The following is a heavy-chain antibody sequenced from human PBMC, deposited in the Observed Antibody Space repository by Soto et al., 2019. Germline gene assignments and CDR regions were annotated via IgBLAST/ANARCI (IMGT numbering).Heavy chain of an antibody. Sequence: GGSLRPSCAASGFTFSNAWINWVRQAPGKGLEWVGRIKRKTDGGTTDFAAPVKGRFAISRDDSKNMVYLQMNSLKTEDLGIYYCAAASESYMIVVRFDYWGHGTLVTVSS. CDR1: GFTFSNAW. J-gene: IGHJ4*01. CDR3: AAASESYMIVVRFDY. D-gene: IGHD3-22*01. V-gene: IGHV3-15*07. CDR2: IKRKTDGGTT.